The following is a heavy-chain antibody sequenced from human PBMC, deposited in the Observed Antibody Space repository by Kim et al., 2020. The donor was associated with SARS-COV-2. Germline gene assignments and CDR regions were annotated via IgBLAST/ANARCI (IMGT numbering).Heavy chain of an antibody. CDR2: INHGGTT. D-gene: IGHD1-26*01. CDR3: ARYSGTYRWFDP. CDR1: GGSISSGGYY. Sequence: SETLSLTCTVSGGSISSGGYYWVWIRQPPGKGLEWIATINHGGTTYYNSSLKSRVTIFVDTSRNQFSVTLRSVTAADTAVYYCARYSGTYRWFDPWGQGTLITVSS. V-gene: IGHV4-39*01. J-gene: IGHJ5*02.